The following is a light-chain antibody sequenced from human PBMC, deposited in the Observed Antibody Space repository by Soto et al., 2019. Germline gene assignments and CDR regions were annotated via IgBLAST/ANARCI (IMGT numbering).Light chain of an antibody. J-gene: IGLJ2*01. CDR3: CSYAANYVR. V-gene: IGLV2-11*01. CDR1: SSDVGGFKY. CDR2: DAS. Sequence: QSALTQPRSVSGSPGQSVTISCTGTSSDVGGFKYVSWYQQHPGKAPKLIIFDASKRPSGVPDRFSGSKSGYTASLTISGRQGEDEDDYYCCSYAANYVRFGGGTKLTVL.